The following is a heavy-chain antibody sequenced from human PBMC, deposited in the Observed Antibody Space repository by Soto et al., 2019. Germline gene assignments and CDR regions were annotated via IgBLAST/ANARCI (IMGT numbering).Heavy chain of an antibody. Sequence: ASVKVSCKASGGTLSSYAISWVRQAPGQGLEWMGGIIPIFGTANYAQKFQGRVTITADESTSTAYMELSSLRSEDTAVYYCARVPIVSVPGAFDIWGQGTMVTVSS. D-gene: IGHD3-16*02. J-gene: IGHJ3*02. CDR3: ARVPIVSVPGAFDI. CDR1: GGTLSSYA. CDR2: IIPIFGTA. V-gene: IGHV1-69*13.